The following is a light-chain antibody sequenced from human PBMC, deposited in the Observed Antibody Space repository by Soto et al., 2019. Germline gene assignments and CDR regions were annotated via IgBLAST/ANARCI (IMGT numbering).Light chain of an antibody. J-gene: IGKJ3*01. Sequence: AIQLTQSPSSLSASVGARVTITCRASQGISSALAWYQQKQGKAPKLLIYDASSLESGVPSRFSGSGAGTDFTLTISSLQPEDFATYYCQQFGFTFGPGTKVDI. V-gene: IGKV1-13*02. CDR2: DAS. CDR3: QQFGFT. CDR1: QGISSA.